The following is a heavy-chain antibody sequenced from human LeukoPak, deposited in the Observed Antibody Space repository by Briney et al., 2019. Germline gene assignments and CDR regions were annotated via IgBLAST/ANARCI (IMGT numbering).Heavy chain of an antibody. CDR3: ARARYYYDSSGYRCYYYYGMDV. D-gene: IGHD3-22*01. Sequence: SVKVSCKASGGTFSSYAISWVRQAPGQGLEWMGRIIPILGIANYAQKFQGRVTITADKSTSTAYMELSSLRSEDTAVYYCARARYYYDSSGYRCYYYYGMDVWGQGTTVTVSS. J-gene: IGHJ6*02. CDR1: GGTFSSYA. V-gene: IGHV1-69*04. CDR2: IIPILGIA.